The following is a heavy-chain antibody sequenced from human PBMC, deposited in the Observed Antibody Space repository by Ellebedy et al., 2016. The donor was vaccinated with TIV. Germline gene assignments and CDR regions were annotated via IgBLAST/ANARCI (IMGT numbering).Heavy chain of an antibody. D-gene: IGHD5-18*01. CDR3: AKTRYSDGWGYYYYYYGMDV. CDR1: GFTFSSYS. V-gene: IGHV3-21*04. J-gene: IGHJ6*02. CDR2: ISSSSSYI. Sequence: GESLKISXAASGFTFSSYSMNWVRQAPGKGLEWVSSISSSSSYIYYADSVKGRFTISRDNAKNTLYLQMNSLRAEDTAVYYCAKTRYSDGWGYYYYYYGMDVWGQGTTVTVSS.